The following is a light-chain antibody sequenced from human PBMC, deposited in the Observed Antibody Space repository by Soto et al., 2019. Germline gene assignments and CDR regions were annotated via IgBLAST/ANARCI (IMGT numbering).Light chain of an antibody. CDR3: QQLDSYPYT. CDR2: GAS. V-gene: IGKV3-15*01. CDR1: QSVSSN. J-gene: IGKJ2*01. Sequence: EIVMTQSPATLSVSPGERATLSCRASQSVSSNLAWYQQKPGQAPRLLIYGASTRATGIPARFSGSGSGTEFTLTINSLQSEDFAVYYCQQLDSYPYTFGQGTKVEI.